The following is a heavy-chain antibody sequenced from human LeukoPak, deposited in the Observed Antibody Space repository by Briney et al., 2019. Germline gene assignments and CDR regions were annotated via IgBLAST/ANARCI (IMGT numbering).Heavy chain of an antibody. V-gene: IGHV3-21*01. CDR2: ISSSSSYI. CDR1: GFTFSSYS. Sequence: PGGSLRLSCAASGFTFSSYSMNWVRQAPGEGLEWVSSISSSSSYIYYADSVKGRFTISRDNAKNSLYLQMNSLRAEDTAVYYCARADGYCYYMDVWGKGTTVTVSS. CDR3: ARADGYCYYMDV. J-gene: IGHJ6*03.